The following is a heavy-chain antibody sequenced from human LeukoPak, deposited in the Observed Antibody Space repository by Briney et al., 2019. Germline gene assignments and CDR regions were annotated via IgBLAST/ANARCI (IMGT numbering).Heavy chain of an antibody. CDR3: TREAGIVGTYYYYGMDV. D-gene: IGHD1-26*01. J-gene: IGHJ6*02. V-gene: IGHV3-49*04. CDR1: GFTFGDYA. CDR2: IRSKAYGGTT. Sequence: GGSLRLSCTASGFTFGDYAMSWVRKAPGKGLEWVGFIRSKAYGGTTEYAASVKGRFTISRDDSKSIAYLQMNSLKTEDTAVYYCTREAGIVGTYYYYGMDVWGQGTTVTVSS.